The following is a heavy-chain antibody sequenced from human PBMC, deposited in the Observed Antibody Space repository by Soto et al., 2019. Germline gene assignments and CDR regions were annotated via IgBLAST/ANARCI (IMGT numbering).Heavy chain of an antibody. V-gene: IGHV3-23*01. J-gene: IGHJ6*03. CDR1: GFTFSSYA. D-gene: IGHD2-2*01. CDR2: ISGSGGGT. CDR3: ARIRKDIVVVPAARSSYYMDV. Sequence: GGSVGLSCAASGFTFSSYAMRWVRQAPGKGLEWVSAISGSGGGTYYADSVKGRFTISRDNSKNTLYLQMNSLRAEDTAVYYCARIRKDIVVVPAARSSYYMDVWGKGTTVTVSS.